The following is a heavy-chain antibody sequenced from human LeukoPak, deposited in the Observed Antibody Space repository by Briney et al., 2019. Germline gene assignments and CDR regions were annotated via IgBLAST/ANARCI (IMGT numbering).Heavy chain of an antibody. CDR3: ARGNEHDDAFDI. D-gene: IGHD1-1*01. CDR2: MNPNSGNT. V-gene: IGHV1-8*03. CDR1: GYTFTSYD. J-gene: IGHJ3*02. Sequence: GASVKVSCKASGYTFTSYDISWVRQATGQGLEWMGWMNPNSGNTGYAQKFQGRVTITRNTSISTAYMELSSLRSEDTAVYYCARGNEHDDAFDIWGQGTMVTVSS.